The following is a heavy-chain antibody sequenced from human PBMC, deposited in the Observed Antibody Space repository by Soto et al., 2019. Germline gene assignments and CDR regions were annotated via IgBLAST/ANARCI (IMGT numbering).Heavy chain of an antibody. Sequence: ASLQVACKGSCCTFTSYGISGVRQAPGQGLEWMGWISAYNGNTNYSQKLQGRVTMTRDTSTSTAYMELRSLRSDDTAVYYCARVAIFEDYWGQGTLVTVSS. D-gene: IGHD3-3*01. CDR2: ISAYNGNT. J-gene: IGHJ4*02. CDR1: CCTFTSYG. V-gene: IGHV1-18*01. CDR3: ARVAIFEDY.